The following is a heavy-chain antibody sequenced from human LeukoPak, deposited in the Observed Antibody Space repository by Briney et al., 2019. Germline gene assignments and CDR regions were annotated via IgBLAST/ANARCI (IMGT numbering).Heavy chain of an antibody. J-gene: IGHJ4*02. CDR3: AGHHPRNTVDF. Sequence: SETLSLTCTVSGGSISSYYWSWIRQPPGKGLEWIAYISDIGSINYTPSLKSRVTISLDTSKNQFSLKLSSVTAADTAVYYCAGHHPRNTVDFWGQGTLVTVSS. CDR1: GGSISSYY. V-gene: IGHV4-59*08. CDR2: ISDIGSI. D-gene: IGHD2-8*02.